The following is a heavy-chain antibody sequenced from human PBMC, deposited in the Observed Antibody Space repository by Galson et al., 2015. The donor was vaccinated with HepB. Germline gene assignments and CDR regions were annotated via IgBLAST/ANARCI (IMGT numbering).Heavy chain of an antibody. D-gene: IGHD6-13*01. Sequence: SVKVSCKASGYTFTSYGISWVRQAPGQGLEWMGWINPNSGGTNYAQKFQGRVTMTRDTSISTAYMELSRLRSDDTAVYYCARGGYSSSWNTEVDWFDPWGQGTLVTVSS. V-gene: IGHV1-2*02. CDR3: ARGGYSSSWNTEVDWFDP. J-gene: IGHJ5*02. CDR2: INPNSGGT. CDR1: GYTFTSYG.